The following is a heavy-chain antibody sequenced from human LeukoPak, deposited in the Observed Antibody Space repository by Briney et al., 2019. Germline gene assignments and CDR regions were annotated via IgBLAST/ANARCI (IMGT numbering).Heavy chain of an antibody. V-gene: IGHV1-69*13. Sequence: SVKVSCKASGGTFSSYAISWVRQAPGQGLEWMGGIIPIFGTANYAQKFQGRVTITADESTSTAYMELSSLRSEDTAVYYCVGGAPNWGFDYWGQGTLVTVSS. CDR3: VGGAPNWGFDY. CDR1: GGTFSSYA. CDR2: IIPIFGTA. J-gene: IGHJ4*02. D-gene: IGHD7-27*01.